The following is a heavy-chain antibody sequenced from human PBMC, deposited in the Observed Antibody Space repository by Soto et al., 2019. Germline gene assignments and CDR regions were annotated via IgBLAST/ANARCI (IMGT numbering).Heavy chain of an antibody. Sequence: SETLSLTCTVSGGSISSGAYYWSWIRQLPGKGLEWIGFIYYSGLTYYNPSLKSRFTISVDTSKNQFSLKLISVTAADTAVYYCARSRGRNDASDIWGRGTMVTVSS. CDR3: ARSRGRNDASDI. J-gene: IGHJ3*02. D-gene: IGHD3-10*01. CDR1: GGSISSGAYY. V-gene: IGHV4-31*03. CDR2: IYYSGLT.